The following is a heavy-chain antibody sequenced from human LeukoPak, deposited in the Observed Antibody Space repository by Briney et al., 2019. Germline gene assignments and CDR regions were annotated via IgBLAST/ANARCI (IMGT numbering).Heavy chain of an antibody. CDR1: GFTFSRYS. Sequence: GGSLRLSCAASGFTFSRYSMNWVRQAPGKGLEWVSYISSSSSTIYYADSVKGRFTISRDNAKNSLYLQMNSLRAEDTAVYYCARDGKGMKYQLLHDYWGQGTLVTVSS. CDR3: ARDGKGMKYQLLHDY. V-gene: IGHV3-48*01. CDR2: ISSSSSTI. J-gene: IGHJ4*02. D-gene: IGHD2-2*01.